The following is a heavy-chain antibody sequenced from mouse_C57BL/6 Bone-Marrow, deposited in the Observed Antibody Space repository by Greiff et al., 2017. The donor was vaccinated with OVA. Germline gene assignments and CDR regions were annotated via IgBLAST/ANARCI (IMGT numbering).Heavy chain of an antibody. J-gene: IGHJ4*01. CDR1: GYSITSGYY. D-gene: IGHD2-1*01. CDR3: ASAYGNRLRFYAMDY. V-gene: IGHV3-6*01. CDR2: INYDGSN. Sequence: EVQVVESGPGLVKPSQSLSLTCSVTGYSITSGYYWNWIRQFPGNKLEWMGYINYDGSNNYHPSPKNRISITRDTSKNQFFLKLNSVTTEDTATYYCASAYGNRLRFYAMDYWGQGTSVTVSS.